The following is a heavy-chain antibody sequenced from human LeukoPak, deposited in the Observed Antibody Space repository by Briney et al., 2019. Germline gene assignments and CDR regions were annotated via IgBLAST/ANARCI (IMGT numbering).Heavy chain of an antibody. CDR1: GGTFSSYA. Sequence: SVKVSCKASGGTFSSYAINWVRQAPGQGLEWMGGIIPDIGTAKYAQKFQGRVTITADKSTTTAFVEVRSLRSEDTAVYFCATDGGGGLRYQYYFPDVWGKGTTVTVSP. CDR2: IIPDIGTA. D-gene: IGHD2/OR15-2a*01. CDR3: ATDGGGGLRYQYYFPDV. V-gene: IGHV1-69*06. J-gene: IGHJ6*04.